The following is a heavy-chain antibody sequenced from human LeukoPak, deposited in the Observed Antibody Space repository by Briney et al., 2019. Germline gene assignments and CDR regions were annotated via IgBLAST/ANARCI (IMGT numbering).Heavy chain of an antibody. CDR2: ISSGGTYE. CDR1: GSTFSNYA. Sequence: GGSLRLSCAASGSTFSNYAMHWVRQAPGKGLEWVSLISSGGTYEYYADSVKGRFTISRDNSKNTLYLQLNSLRAEDTAVYYCARDSTYYYDSGSSGPHYFDNWGQGTLVTVSS. J-gene: IGHJ4*02. D-gene: IGHD3-10*01. CDR3: ARDSTYYYDSGSSGPHYFDN. V-gene: IGHV3-30*01.